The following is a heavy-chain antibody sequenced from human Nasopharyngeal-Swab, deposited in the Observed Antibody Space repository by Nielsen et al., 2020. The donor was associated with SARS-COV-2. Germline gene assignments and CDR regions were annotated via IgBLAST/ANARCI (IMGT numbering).Heavy chain of an antibody. CDR2: INHSGST. V-gene: IGHV4-34*01. CDR1: GGSFSGYY. CDR3: ARVPGFWYSDL. Sequence: SQTLSLTCAVYGGSFSGYYWSWIRQPPGKGLEWIGEINHSGSTNYNPSLKSRVTISVDTSKNQFSLKLSSVTAADTAVYYCARVPGFWYSDLWGRCTLVTVSS. J-gene: IGHJ2*01. D-gene: IGHD3-10*01.